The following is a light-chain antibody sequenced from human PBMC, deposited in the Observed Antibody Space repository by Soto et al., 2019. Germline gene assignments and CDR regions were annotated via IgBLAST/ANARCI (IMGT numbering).Light chain of an antibody. V-gene: IGLV2-14*01. J-gene: IGLJ1*01. CDR3: SSYTSRSTLDYV. CDR2: EVS. Sequence: QSALTQPASVSGSPGQSITISCTGTSSDVGAYNYVSWYQHHPDKAPKLMIFEVSDRPSGVSNRFSGSNSGNTASLTISGLQAEDEADYFCSSYTSRSTLDYVFGSGTKLTVL. CDR1: SSDVGAYNY.